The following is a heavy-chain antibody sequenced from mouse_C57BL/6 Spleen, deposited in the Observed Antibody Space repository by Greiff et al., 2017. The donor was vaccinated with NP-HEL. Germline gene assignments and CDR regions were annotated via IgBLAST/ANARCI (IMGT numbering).Heavy chain of an antibody. CDR1: GYTFTSYW. Sequence: QVQLKQPGAELVMPGASVKLSCKASGYTFTSYWMHWVKQRPGQGLEWIGEIDPSDSYTNYNQKFKGKSTLTVDKSSSTAYMQLSSLTSEDSAVYYCARGRYPDYWGQGTTLTVSS. CDR2: IDPSDSYT. J-gene: IGHJ2*01. CDR3: ARGRYPDY. D-gene: IGHD1-1*01. V-gene: IGHV1-69*01.